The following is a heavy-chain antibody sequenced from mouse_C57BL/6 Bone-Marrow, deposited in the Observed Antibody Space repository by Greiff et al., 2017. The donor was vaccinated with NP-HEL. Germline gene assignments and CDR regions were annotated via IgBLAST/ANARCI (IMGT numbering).Heavy chain of an antibody. V-gene: IGHV5-6*01. Sequence: EVQGVESGGDLVKPGGSLKLSCAASGFTFSSYGMSWVRQTPDKRLEWVATISSGGSYTYYPDSVKGRCTISRDNAKNTLYLQMSSLKSEDTAMYYCARHYYSNYFDYWGQGTTLTVSS. CDR2: ISSGGSYT. J-gene: IGHJ2*01. D-gene: IGHD2-5*01. CDR3: ARHYYSNYFDY. CDR1: GFTFSSYG.